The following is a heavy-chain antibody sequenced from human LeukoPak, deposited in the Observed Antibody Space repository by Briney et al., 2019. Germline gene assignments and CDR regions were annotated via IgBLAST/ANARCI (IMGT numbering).Heavy chain of an antibody. CDR2: ISYDGSNK. CDR3: AKCPHYYGLGSYLAYYGMDV. CDR1: GFTFSSYG. D-gene: IGHD3-10*01. Sequence: GRSLRLSCAASGFTFSSYGMHWVRQAPGKGLEWVAVISYDGSNKYYADSVKGRFTISRDNSKNTLYLQMNSLRAEDTAVYYCAKCPHYYGLGSYLAYYGMDVWGQGTTVTVSS. V-gene: IGHV3-30*18. J-gene: IGHJ6*02.